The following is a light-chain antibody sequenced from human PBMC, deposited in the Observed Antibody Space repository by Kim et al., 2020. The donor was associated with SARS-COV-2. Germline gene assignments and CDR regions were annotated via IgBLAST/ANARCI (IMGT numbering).Light chain of an antibody. CDR2: EVS. Sequence: SPGQSITISCTGTSTDIRSYNVVSWYQQHPGKAPKLMIYEVSKRPSGVSTRFSGSKAGHTASLTISGLQAEDEADYYCCSYAGFMVFGGGTKVTVL. CDR1: STDIRSYNV. V-gene: IGLV2-23*02. CDR3: CSYAGFMV. J-gene: IGLJ2*01.